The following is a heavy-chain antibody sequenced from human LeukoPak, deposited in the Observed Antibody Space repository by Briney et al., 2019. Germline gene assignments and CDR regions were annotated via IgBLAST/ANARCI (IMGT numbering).Heavy chain of an antibody. Sequence: SETLSLTCTVSGGSVRSGSYYWSWIRQPPGKGLEWIGEINHSGSTNYNPSLKSRVTISVDTSKNQFSLKLSSVTAADTAVYYCALYQGFGELFSDWGQGTLVTVSS. CDR2: INHSGST. V-gene: IGHV4-39*07. J-gene: IGHJ4*02. CDR1: GGSVRSGSYY. D-gene: IGHD3-10*01. CDR3: ALYQGFGELFSD.